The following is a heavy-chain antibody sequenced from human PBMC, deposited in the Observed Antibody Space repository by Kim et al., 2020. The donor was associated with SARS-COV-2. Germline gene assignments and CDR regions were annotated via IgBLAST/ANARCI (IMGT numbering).Heavy chain of an antibody. V-gene: IGHV3-72*01. CDR3: ARVGIASTTGYIDY. D-gene: IGHD3-3*02. J-gene: IGHJ4*02. Sequence: ASSVKGRITISRDYSKNSLYLQMNILKTEGAAVYFCARVGIASTTGYIDYWGQGTLVTVSS.